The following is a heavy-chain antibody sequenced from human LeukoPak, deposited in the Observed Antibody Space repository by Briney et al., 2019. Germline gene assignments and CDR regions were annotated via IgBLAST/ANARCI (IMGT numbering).Heavy chain of an antibody. Sequence: PGGSLRLSCAASGFTFSTYGIHWVRQAPGKGLEWVAFIRYDGTNKWYADSVKGRFTISRDNSKNMLYLQMNSLRAEDTAVYHCAKDRDYGDYSSAYYYYMDVWGKGTTVTVSS. CDR2: IRYDGTNK. CDR3: AKDRDYGDYSSAYYYYMDV. V-gene: IGHV3-30*02. J-gene: IGHJ6*03. CDR1: GFTFSTYG. D-gene: IGHD4-17*01.